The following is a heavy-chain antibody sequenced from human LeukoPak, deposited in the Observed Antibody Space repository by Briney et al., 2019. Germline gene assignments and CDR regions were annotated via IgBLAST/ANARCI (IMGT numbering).Heavy chain of an antibody. V-gene: IGHV4-39*01. Sequence: PSETLSLTCSVSGVTISTSSYYWGCVRQHPGKGLDWIATSYYSGSTQDNPSIKSRVTTSLDPFNNLSSLNLTSRTAADTAFYYCASHGQYSVYHYCFDPWGQGPVVTVPS. J-gene: IGHJ5*02. CDR3: ASHGQYSVYHYCFDP. CDR1: GVTISTSSYY. D-gene: IGHD5/OR15-5a*01. CDR2: SYYSGST.